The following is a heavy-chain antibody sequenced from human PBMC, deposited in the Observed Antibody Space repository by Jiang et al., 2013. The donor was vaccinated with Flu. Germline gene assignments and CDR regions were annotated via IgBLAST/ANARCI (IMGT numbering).Heavy chain of an antibody. J-gene: IGHJ4*02. Sequence: VQLVESGPEVKKPGSSVKVSCKASGGTFSRFVVTWVRQAPGQGLEWMGGIIPILGKENYGQNFQGRLTITADESTSTAYMDLSSLQSDDTAVYYCAKGRGLGYCSSTNCYGPFDSWGQGTLVTVSS. CDR2: IIPILGKE. V-gene: IGHV1-69*01. CDR1: GGTFSRFV. CDR3: AKGRGLGYCSSTNCYGPFDS. D-gene: IGHD2-2*01.